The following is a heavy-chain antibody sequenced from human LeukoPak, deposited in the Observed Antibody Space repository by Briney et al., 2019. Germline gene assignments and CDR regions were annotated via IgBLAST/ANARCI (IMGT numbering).Heavy chain of an antibody. D-gene: IGHD5-12*01. V-gene: IGHV4-59*08. CDR2: IYYSGST. J-gene: IGHJ5*02. CDR1: GGSISSYY. Sequence: SETLSLTCTVSGGSISSYYRSWIRQPPGKGLEWIGYIYYSGSTNYNPSLKSRVTISVDTSKNQFSLKLSSVTAADTAVYYCARSGIVATKKLERDNWFDPWGQGTLVTVSS. CDR3: ARSGIVATKKLERDNWFDP.